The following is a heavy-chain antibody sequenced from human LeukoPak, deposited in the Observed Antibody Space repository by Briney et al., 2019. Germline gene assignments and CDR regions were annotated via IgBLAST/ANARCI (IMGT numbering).Heavy chain of an antibody. CDR3: ASDDRNGYYSDS. CDR1: GFAFSNAW. V-gene: IGHV3-15*01. D-gene: IGHD3-22*01. J-gene: IGHJ4*02. CDR2: IKSNSAGGTI. Sequence: PGGSLRLSCAASGFAFSNAWMSWVRQAPGKGLEWVGRIKSNSAGGTIEYGAPVKGRFTISRDNSENKLSLQLSSLTAEDTAVYYCASDDRNGYYSDSWGQGTLVTVSS.